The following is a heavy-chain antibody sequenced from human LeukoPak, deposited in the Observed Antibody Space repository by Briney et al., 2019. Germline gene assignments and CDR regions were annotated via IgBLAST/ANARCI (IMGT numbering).Heavy chain of an antibody. CDR1: GFNFIDYS. J-gene: IGHJ4*01. V-gene: IGHV3-48*01. CDR3: ARDHRYAFDN. D-gene: IGHD5-12*01. Sequence: GGPLRLSCAASGFNFIDYSMNWVRQAPGKGLEWISYIGISSGNTKYADSVKGRFTISRDKARNSLYLQMNSLRVEDTAVYYCARDHRYAFDNWGHGTLVTVSS. CDR2: IGISSGNT.